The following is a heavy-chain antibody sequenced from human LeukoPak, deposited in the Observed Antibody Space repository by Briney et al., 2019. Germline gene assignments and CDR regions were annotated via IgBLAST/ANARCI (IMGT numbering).Heavy chain of an antibody. V-gene: IGHV3-21*01. CDR1: GLTFSSYS. CDR2: ISSSSSYI. Sequence: GGSLRLFCPASGLTFSSYSMNWARHPPGKGLECVSYISSSSSYIYYADCVMGRFTISRDNAKNSLFLQMNSLGAEDTAVYYCARDNGGYYDSSTSQGFWGQGTLVTVSS. D-gene: IGHD3-3*01. CDR3: ARDNGGYYDSSTSQGF. J-gene: IGHJ4*02.